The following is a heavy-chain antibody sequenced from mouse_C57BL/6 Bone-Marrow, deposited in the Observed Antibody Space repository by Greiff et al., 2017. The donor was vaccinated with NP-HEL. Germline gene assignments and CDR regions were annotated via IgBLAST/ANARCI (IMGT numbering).Heavy chain of an antibody. D-gene: IGHD2-4*01. V-gene: IGHV5-6*01. CDR3: TSPYDYDVAWFAY. CDR1: GFTFSSYG. J-gene: IGHJ3*01. Sequence: EVQVVESGGDLVKPGGSLKLSCAASGFTFSSYGMSWVRQTPDKRLEWVATISSGGSYTSYPDSVKGRFTISRDNAKNTQYLQMSSLKSEDTAMYYCTSPYDYDVAWFAYWGQGTLVTVSA. CDR2: ISSGGSYT.